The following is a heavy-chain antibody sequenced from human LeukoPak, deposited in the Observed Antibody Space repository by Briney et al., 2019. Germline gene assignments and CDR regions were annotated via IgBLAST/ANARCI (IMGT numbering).Heavy chain of an antibody. J-gene: IGHJ4*02. CDR1: GGSISSGSYY. V-gene: IGHV4-61*02. D-gene: IGHD4-17*01. CDR3: ARDGYGDYY. CDR2: IYTSGST. Sequence: SETLSLTCTVSGGSISSGSYYWSWIRQPAGKGLEWIGRIYTSGSTNYNPSLQSRVTISEDTSKNQFSLKLSSVTAADTAVYYCARDGYGDYYWGQGTLVTVSS.